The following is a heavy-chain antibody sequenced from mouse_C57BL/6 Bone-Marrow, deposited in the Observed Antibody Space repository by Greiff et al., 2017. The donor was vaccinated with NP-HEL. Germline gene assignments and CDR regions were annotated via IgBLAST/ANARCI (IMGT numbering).Heavy chain of an antibody. J-gene: IGHJ2*01. CDR1: GYTFTDYN. Sequence: VQLQQSGPELVKPGASVKMSCKASGYTFTDYNMHWVKQSHGKSLEWIGYINPNNGGTSYNQKFKGKATLTVNKSSSTAYMEVRSLTSEDSAVYYCGRWCITTVHFDYWGQGTTLTVSS. D-gene: IGHD1-1*01. CDR2: INPNNGGT. CDR3: GRWCITTVHFDY. V-gene: IGHV1-22*01.